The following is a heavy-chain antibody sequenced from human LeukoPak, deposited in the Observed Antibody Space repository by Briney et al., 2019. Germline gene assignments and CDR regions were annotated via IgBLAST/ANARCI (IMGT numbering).Heavy chain of an antibody. CDR2: ISGSGGST. D-gene: IGHD3-22*01. CDR1: GFTFSDSA. V-gene: IGHV3-23*01. J-gene: IGHJ6*03. CDR3: AKRRGDHYDSSGYRYYYYYTDI. Sequence: GGSLRLSCAASGFTFSDSAMSWVRQAPGEGLECVSGISGSGGSTYYADSVKGRITISRDNSKNTLYLQMNGLRAEDTAVYYCAKRRGDHYDSSGYRYYYYYTDIWGKGTTVTVSS.